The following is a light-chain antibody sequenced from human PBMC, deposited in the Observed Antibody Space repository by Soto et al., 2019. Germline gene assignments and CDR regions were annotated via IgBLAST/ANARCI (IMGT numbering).Light chain of an antibody. CDR2: WAS. Sequence: DIVMTQSPDSLAVSLGERATINCKSSQSLLYDSTTKNHLAWYQHKPGHPPKLLIYWASARESGVPDRFTGSGSGTDFTLTISSLQAEDVAIYYCQQYFSTVLTFGGGTKVDIK. CDR3: QQYFSTVLT. J-gene: IGKJ4*01. V-gene: IGKV4-1*01. CDR1: QSLLYDSTTKNH.